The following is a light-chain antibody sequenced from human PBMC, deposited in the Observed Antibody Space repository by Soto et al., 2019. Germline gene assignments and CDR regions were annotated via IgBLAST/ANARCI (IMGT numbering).Light chain of an antibody. J-gene: IGLJ2*01. CDR1: SSDGGAYNL. CDR2: EGS. Sequence: QSALTQPASVSGSPGQSITISCTGTSSDGGAYNLVSWYQHHPGKAPKLLIFEGSKRPSGVSNRFSGSKSGNTASLTISGLQAEDEADYHCCSYGGFSTFVIFGGGTKLTVL. CDR3: CSYGGFSTFVI. V-gene: IGLV2-23*03.